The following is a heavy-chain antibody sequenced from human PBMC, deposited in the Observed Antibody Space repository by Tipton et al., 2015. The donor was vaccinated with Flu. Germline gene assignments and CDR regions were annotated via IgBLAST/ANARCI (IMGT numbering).Heavy chain of an antibody. J-gene: IGHJ4*02. Sequence: SLRLSCAASGFTFSNAWMSWVRQAPGKGLEWVGRIKSKTDGGTTDYAAPVKGRFTISRDDSKNTLYLQMNSLKTEDTAVYYCTTGVAKPSQRHSLWNYDFCSGYYWRSCCFDYWGRGPLVTVSS. CDR3: TTGVAKPSQRHSLWNYDFCSGYYWRSCCFDY. CDR1: GFTFSNAW. V-gene: IGHV3-15*01. CDR2: IKSKTDGGTT. D-gene: IGHD3-3*01.